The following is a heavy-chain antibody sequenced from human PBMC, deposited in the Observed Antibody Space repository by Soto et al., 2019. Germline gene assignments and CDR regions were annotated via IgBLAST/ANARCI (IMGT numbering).Heavy chain of an antibody. CDR3: ASGGPFGVVILGSYGMDI. J-gene: IGHJ6*02. CDR1: GGTFSSYA. CDR2: IIPMFGTA. D-gene: IGHD3-3*01. Sequence: SVKVSCKASGGTFSSYAISWVRQAPGQGLEWMGGIIPMFGTANYAQKFQDRVTITADESTSTAYMELSSLRSEDTAVYYCASGGPFGVVILGSYGMDIWGQGTTVTFSS. V-gene: IGHV1-69*13.